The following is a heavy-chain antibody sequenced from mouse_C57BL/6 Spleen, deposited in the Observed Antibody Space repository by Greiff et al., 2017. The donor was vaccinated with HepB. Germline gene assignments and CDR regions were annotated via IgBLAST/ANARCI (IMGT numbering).Heavy chain of an antibody. CDR3: ARRHPRYSPAWFAY. Sequence: DVKLQESGPELVKPGASVKMSCKASGYTFTDYNMHWVKQSHGKSLEWIGYINPNNGGTSYNQKFKGKATLTVNKSSSTAYMELRSLTSEDSAVYYCARRHPRYSPAWFAYWGQGTLVTVSA. CDR1: GYTFTDYN. D-gene: IGHD2-12*01. CDR2: INPNNGGT. J-gene: IGHJ3*01. V-gene: IGHV1-22*01.